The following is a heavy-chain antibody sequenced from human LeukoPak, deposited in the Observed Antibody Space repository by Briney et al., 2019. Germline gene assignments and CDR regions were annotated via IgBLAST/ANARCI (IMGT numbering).Heavy chain of an antibody. CDR3: ARHLRAVAGGRYFDY. D-gene: IGHD6-19*01. CDR2: IYYSGST. V-gene: IGHV4-39*01. J-gene: IGHJ4*02. Sequence: SETLSLTCTVSGGSISSSNYYWGWIRQSPGKGLEWIGNIYYSGSTYYNPSLKSRVTISVDTSKNQFSLKLSSVTAADTAVYYCARHLRAVAGGRYFDYWGQGTLVTVSS. CDR1: GGSISSSNYY.